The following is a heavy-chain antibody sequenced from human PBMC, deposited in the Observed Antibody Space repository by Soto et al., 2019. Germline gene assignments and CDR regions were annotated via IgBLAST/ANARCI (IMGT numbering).Heavy chain of an antibody. V-gene: IGHV4-61*05. CDR3: ARALEATIYYFDY. J-gene: IGHJ4*02. D-gene: IGHD5-12*01. Sequence: SETLSLTCTVSGGSISSSSYYWGWIRQPPGKGLEWIGYIYYSGSTNYNPSLKSRVTISVDTSKNQFSLKLSSVTAADTAVYYCARALEATIYYFDYWGQGTLVTVSS. CDR1: GGSISSSSYY. CDR2: IYYSGST.